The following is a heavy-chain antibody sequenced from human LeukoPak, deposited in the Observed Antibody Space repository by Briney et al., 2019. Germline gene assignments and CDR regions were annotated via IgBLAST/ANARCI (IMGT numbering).Heavy chain of an antibody. CDR3: ARHPTYYYGSGSYPFDY. CDR2: IYYSGST. D-gene: IGHD3-10*01. J-gene: IGHJ4*02. CDR1: GGSISSSSYY. V-gene: IGHV4-39*01. Sequence: SETLSLTCTVSGGSISSSSYYWGWIRQPPGKGLEWIGSIYYSGSTYYNPSLKSRVTLSVDTSKNQFSLELSSVTAANTAVYYCARHPTYYYGSGSYPFDYWGQGTLVTVSS.